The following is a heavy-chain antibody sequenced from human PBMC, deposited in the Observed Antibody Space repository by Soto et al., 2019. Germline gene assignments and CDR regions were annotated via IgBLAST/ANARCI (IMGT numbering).Heavy chain of an antibody. V-gene: IGHV1-18*01. CDR2: FNTYNGNT. Sequence: QVQLVQSGAEVKKPGASVKVSCKASGYTFTSYGITWVRQAPGQGLEWMGWFNTYNGNTNYAQKLQGRVTMTTDTSTSTAYMELRSLRSAETAVYYCARERGGYAYGDYWGQGTLVTVSS. CDR1: GYTFTSYG. D-gene: IGHD5-12*01. CDR3: ARERGGYAYGDY. J-gene: IGHJ4*02.